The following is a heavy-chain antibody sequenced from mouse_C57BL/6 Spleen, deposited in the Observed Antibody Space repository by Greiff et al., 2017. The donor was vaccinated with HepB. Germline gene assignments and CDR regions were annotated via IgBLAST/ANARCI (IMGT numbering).Heavy chain of an antibody. CDR1: GYTFTDYN. J-gene: IGHJ2*01. CDR2: INPNNGGT. Sequence: VQLKQSGPELVKPGASVKMSCKASGYTFTDYNMHWVKQSHGKSLEWIGYINPNNGGTSYNQKFKGKATLTVNKSSSTAYMELRSLTSEDSAVYYCARPYYGSSSFDYWGQGTTLTVSS. CDR3: ARPYYGSSSFDY. V-gene: IGHV1-22*01. D-gene: IGHD1-1*01.